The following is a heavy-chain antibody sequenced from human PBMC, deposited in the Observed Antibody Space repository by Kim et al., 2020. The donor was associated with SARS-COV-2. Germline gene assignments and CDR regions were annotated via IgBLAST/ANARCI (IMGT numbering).Heavy chain of an antibody. CDR3: ARGLIGRGYSGGCSLEDAFDN. V-gene: IGHV3-30*04. J-gene: IGHJ3*02. CDR1: GFTFDRSA. CDR2: ISYDGSNK. Sequence: GGSLRLSCAASGFTFDRSAMHWVRQAPGKGLEWVALISYDGSNKYYADSVKGRFTISRDNSKNTLYVQVNTLRTEDTAVYYCARGLIGRGYSGGCSLEDAFDNWGQGTMVTVSS. D-gene: IGHD6-19*01.